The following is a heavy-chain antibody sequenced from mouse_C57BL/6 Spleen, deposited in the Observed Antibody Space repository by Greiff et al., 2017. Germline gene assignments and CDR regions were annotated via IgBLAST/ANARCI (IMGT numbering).Heavy chain of an antibody. D-gene: IGHD1-1*01. J-gene: IGHJ2*01. CDR3: ARATTVGGYFDY. CDR1: GYTFTSYW. Sequence: QVQLQQSGAELVRPGSSVKLSCKASGYTFTSYWMHWVKQRPIQGLEWIGNIDPSDSETHYNQKFKDKATLTVDKSSSTAYMQLSSLTSEDSAVYYCARATTVGGYFDYWGQGTTLTVSS. CDR2: IDPSDSET. V-gene: IGHV1-52*01.